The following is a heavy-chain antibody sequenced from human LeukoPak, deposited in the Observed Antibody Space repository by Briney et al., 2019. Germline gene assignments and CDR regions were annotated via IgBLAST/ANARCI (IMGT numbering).Heavy chain of an antibody. Sequence: GRSLRLSCAASGFTFSSYAMHWVRQAPGKGLEWVAVISYDGSNKYYADSVKGRFTISRDNSKNTLYLQMNSLRAEGTAVYYCARVFYDSSGYSPDYWGQGTLVTVSS. J-gene: IGHJ4*02. D-gene: IGHD3-22*01. CDR3: ARVFYDSSGYSPDY. CDR2: ISYDGSNK. CDR1: GFTFSSYA. V-gene: IGHV3-30*04.